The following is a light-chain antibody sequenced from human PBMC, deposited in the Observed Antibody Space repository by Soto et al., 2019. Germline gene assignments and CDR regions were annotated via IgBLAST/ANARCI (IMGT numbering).Light chain of an antibody. CDR2: DAS. V-gene: IGKV1-5*01. CDR3: QQYDSFAIT. Sequence: DVRMTQSPSTLPASFGDTVSITCRASQSISNWLAWYQQKPGKGPKLLIYDASSLQSGVPSRFSGRGSGTEFTLTISSLEPDDFATYYCQQYDSFAITFGQGTRLEIK. J-gene: IGKJ5*01. CDR1: QSISNW.